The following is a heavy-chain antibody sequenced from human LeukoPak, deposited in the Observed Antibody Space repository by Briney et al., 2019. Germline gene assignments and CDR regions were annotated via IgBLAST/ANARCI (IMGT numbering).Heavy chain of an antibody. Sequence: SETLSLTCAVYGGSFSGYYWSWIRQPPGKGLEWIGEINHSGSTNYNPPLKSRVTISVDTSKNQFSLKLSSVTAADTAVYYCARGRSRITIFGVVITNKGFDYWGQGTLVTVSS. CDR2: INHSGST. V-gene: IGHV4-34*01. J-gene: IGHJ4*02. CDR3: ARGRSRITIFGVVITNKGFDY. D-gene: IGHD3-3*01. CDR1: GGSFSGYY.